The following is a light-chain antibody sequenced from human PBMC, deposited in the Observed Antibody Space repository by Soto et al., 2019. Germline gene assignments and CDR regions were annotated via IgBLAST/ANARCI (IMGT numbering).Light chain of an antibody. CDR3: QSYDSSLTGLV. CDR2: SNN. Sequence: QSVLTQPPSASGTPGQRVTISCSGSSSNIGSNTVHWYQQLPGTAPKLLIYSNNQRPSGVPDRFSGSKSGTSASLAITGLQAEDEADYYCQSYDSSLTGLVFGGGTQLTVL. V-gene: IGLV1-44*01. J-gene: IGLJ2*01. CDR1: SSNIGSNT.